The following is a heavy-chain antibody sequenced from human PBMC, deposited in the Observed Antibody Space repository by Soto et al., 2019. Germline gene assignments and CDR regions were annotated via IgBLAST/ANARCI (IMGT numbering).Heavy chain of an antibody. D-gene: IGHD3-22*01. V-gene: IGHV3-23*01. CDR1: GFTFSSYA. Sequence: GVSLRLSCAASGFTFSSYAMSWVRQAPGKGLEWVSAISGSGGSTYYADSVKGRFTISRDNSKNTLYLQMNSLRAEDTAVYYCAKGPSSGYSVDAFDIWGQGTMVTVSS. CDR2: ISGSGGST. CDR3: AKGPSSGYSVDAFDI. J-gene: IGHJ3*02.